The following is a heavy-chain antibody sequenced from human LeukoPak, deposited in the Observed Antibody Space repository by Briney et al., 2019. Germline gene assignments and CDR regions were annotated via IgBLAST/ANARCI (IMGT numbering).Heavy chain of an antibody. CDR3: AKALRSRITMIVVVIKALDAFDI. V-gene: IGHV3-23*01. J-gene: IGHJ3*02. CDR1: GFTFSSYA. D-gene: IGHD3-22*01. Sequence: GGSLRLSCAASGFTFSSYAMSWVRQAPGKGLEWVSAISGSGGSTYYADSVKGRFTISRDNSKNTLYLQMNSLRAEDTAVYYCAKALRSRITMIVVVIKALDAFDIWGQGTMVTVSS. CDR2: ISGSGGST.